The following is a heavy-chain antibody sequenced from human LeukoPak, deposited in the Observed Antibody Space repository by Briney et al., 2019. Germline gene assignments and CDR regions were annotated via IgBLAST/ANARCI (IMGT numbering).Heavy chain of an antibody. CDR1: GGSFSGYY. D-gene: IGHD1-26*01. CDR3: ARRGASSNWFDP. Sequence: SETLSLTCAVYGGSFSGYYWTWIRQPPGKGLEWIGEINHSGSTNYNPSLKSRVTISVDTSKNQFSLKLTSVTAADMAVYYCARRGASSNWFDPWGQGTLVTVSS. J-gene: IGHJ5*02. V-gene: IGHV4-34*01. CDR2: INHSGST.